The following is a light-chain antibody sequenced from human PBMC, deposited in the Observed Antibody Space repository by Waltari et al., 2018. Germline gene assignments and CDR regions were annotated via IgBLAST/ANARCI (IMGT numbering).Light chain of an antibody. Sequence: SYELTQPPSVAVSPGQTARLTCSGDTLPRKYAYWYPQKSGPAPGLVIFEDNKRPSGIPERFSGSISGTMATLTISGAQVEDEADYYCYSTDSSSKGVFGAGTKVTVL. J-gene: IGLJ1*01. V-gene: IGLV3-10*01. CDR3: YSTDSSSKGV. CDR2: EDN. CDR1: TLPRKY.